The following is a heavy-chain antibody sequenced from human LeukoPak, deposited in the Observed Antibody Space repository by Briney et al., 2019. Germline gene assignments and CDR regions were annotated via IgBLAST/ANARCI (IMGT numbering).Heavy chain of an antibody. Sequence: ASVKVSCKASGYTFTGYYMHWVRQAPGQGLEWMGWINPNSGGTNYAQKFQGRVTITRDTSISTAYKELSRLRSDDTAVYYCSRDRLRFGIYDYWGQGTLVTVSS. CDR1: GYTFTGYY. J-gene: IGHJ4*02. V-gene: IGHV1-2*02. CDR2: INPNSGGT. D-gene: IGHD3-10*01. CDR3: SRDRLRFGIYDY.